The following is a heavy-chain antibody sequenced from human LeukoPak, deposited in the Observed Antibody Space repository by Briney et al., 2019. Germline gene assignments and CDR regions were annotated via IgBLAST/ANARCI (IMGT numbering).Heavy chain of an antibody. CDR1: GGSFSGYY. V-gene: IGHV4-34*01. CDR3: ARGGRLRWHDY. D-gene: IGHD4-17*01. J-gene: IGHJ4*02. Sequence: SGTLSLTCAVYGGSFSGYYWSWIRQPPGKGLEWIGEINHSGSTNYNPSLKSRVTISVDTSKNQFSLKLSSVTAADTAVYYCARGGRLRWHDYWGQGTLVTVSS. CDR2: INHSGST.